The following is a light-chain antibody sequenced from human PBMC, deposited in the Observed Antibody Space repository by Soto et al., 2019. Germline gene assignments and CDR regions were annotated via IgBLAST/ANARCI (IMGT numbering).Light chain of an antibody. CDR2: AAS. V-gene: IGKV1-9*01. CDR1: QATRSY. Sequence: GDRVTITCRASQATRSYLAWYQQKPGRAPKLLIYAASTLQSGVPSRFSGSGSGTEFTLTISSLQPEDFAIYYCQQVKSYPITFGQGTRLEIK. J-gene: IGKJ5*01. CDR3: QQVKSYPIT.